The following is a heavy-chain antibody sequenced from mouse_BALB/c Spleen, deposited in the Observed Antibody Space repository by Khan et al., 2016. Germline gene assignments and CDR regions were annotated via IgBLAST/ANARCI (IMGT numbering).Heavy chain of an antibody. D-gene: IGHD3-2*01. CDR2: IWAGGST. J-gene: IGHJ2*01. V-gene: IGHV2-9*02. CDR1: GFSLTSYG. Sequence: QVQLKESGPGLVAPSQSLSITCTVSGFSLTSYGVHWVRQPPGKGLEWLGVIWAGGSTNYNSALMSRLSISKDKSKSQVFLKMNSLQTDDTAMYYCARETARATFDYWGQGTTLTVSS. CDR3: ARETARATFDY.